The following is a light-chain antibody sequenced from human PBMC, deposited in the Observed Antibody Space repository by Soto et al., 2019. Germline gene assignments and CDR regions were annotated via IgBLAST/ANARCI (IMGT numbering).Light chain of an antibody. CDR3: QQYGSSTWT. CDR2: GAS. V-gene: IGKV3-20*01. J-gene: IGKJ1*01. Sequence: EIVLTQSPGTLSLSPGERATLSCRASQSVSSSYLAWYQQKPGQAPRLLIYGASSRATGIPDRFSGSGSGTEFTLTISRLEPEDFAVYYCQQYGSSTWTFGQGTQVEIK. CDR1: QSVSSSY.